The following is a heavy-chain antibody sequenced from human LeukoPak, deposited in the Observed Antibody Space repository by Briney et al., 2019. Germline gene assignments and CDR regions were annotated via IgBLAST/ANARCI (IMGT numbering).Heavy chain of an antibody. CDR3: ARGEPYYDFWSGYYFDY. V-gene: IGHV4-61*10. Sequence: PSQTLSLTCTVSGGSISSGSYYWSWIRQPAGKGLEWIGYIYYSESTNYNPSLKSRVTISVDTSKNQFSLKLSSVTAADTAVYYCARGEPYYDFWSGYYFDYWGQGTLVTVSS. J-gene: IGHJ4*02. CDR2: IYYSEST. CDR1: GGSISSGSYY. D-gene: IGHD3-3*01.